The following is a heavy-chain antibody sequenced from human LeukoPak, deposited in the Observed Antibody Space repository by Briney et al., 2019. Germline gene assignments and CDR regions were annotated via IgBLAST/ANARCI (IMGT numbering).Heavy chain of an antibody. CDR3: ATESPERYGDYVI. CDR1: GYTLTELS. Sequence: APVKVSCKVSGYTLTELSMHWVRQAPGNGLEWMGGFDPEDGETIYAQKFQGRVTMTEDTSTDTAYMELSSLRSEDTAGYYCATESPERYGDYVIWGQGTLVTVSS. D-gene: IGHD4-17*01. V-gene: IGHV1-24*01. CDR2: FDPEDGET. J-gene: IGHJ4*02.